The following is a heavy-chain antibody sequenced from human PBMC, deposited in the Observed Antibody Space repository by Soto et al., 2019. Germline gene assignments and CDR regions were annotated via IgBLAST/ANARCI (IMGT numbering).Heavy chain of an antibody. CDR3: ARGLYSSGWPRSDDAFDI. CDR1: GFTFSSYG. Sequence: GGSLRLSCAASGFTFSSYGMHWVRQAPGKGLEWVAVISYDGSNKYYADSVKGRFTISRDNSKNTLYLQMNSLRAEDTAVYYCARGLYSSGWPRSDDAFDIWGQGTMVTVSS. CDR2: ISYDGSNK. D-gene: IGHD6-19*01. J-gene: IGHJ3*02. V-gene: IGHV3-30*03.